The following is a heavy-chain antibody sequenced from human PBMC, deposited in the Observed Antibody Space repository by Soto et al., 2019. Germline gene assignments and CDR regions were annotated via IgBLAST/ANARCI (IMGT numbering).Heavy chain of an antibody. Sequence: QLHLVQSGAVVKKPGASVTVSCSASGYPVTAYYMHWVRQAPGRGLEWMGGINPATGAAKYTQTFRGRVTMTGDPSTGTVFMELSGLTSEDPAVFYWARGGGVGVAGSAAFDMWGQGTLVTVSS. V-gene: IGHV1-2*02. J-gene: IGHJ3*02. D-gene: IGHD3-3*01. CDR1: GYPVTAYY. CDR3: ARGGGVGVAGSAAFDM. CDR2: INPATGAA.